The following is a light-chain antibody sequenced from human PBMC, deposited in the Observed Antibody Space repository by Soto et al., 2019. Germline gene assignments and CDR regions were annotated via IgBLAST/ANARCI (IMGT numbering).Light chain of an antibody. J-gene: IGKJ4*01. Sequence: EIVMTQSPLSLPVTPGEPASRSCRSSQSLLQSNGFNYLAWYLQKPGQSPQLLIYLGSSRASGVPDRFSGSGSGTDFTLKISRVEAEDVGVYYCMQDLQVPLTFGGGTKVDIK. CDR1: QSLLQSNGFNY. CDR3: MQDLQVPLT. CDR2: LGS. V-gene: IGKV2-28*01.